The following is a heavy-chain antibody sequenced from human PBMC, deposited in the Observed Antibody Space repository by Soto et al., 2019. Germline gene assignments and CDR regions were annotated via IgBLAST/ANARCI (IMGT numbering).Heavy chain of an antibody. J-gene: IGHJ5*02. CDR1: GGSFTDYY. D-gene: IGHD1-26*01. CDR3: ARLDYSGSYPRWFDP. V-gene: IGHV4-34*01. Sequence: QVQLQQWGAGLLKPSETLSLTCAVYGGSFTDYYWSWIRQSPGKGLEWIGEINHSGSTNYNPSLKSRAAISVDTSKTHFSLKLSSVLAADTAVYYCARLDYSGSYPRWFDPWGEGTLVTVSS. CDR2: INHSGST.